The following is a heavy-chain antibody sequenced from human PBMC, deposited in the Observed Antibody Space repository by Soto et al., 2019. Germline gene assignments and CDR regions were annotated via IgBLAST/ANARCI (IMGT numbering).Heavy chain of an antibody. D-gene: IGHD6-13*01. CDR2: ISYDGSNK. CDR3: AKDKAAGPGDY. CDR1: GFTFSSYG. Sequence: QVQLVESGGGVVQHGRSLRLSCAASGFTFSSYGMHWVRQAPGMGLEWVAVISYDGSNKYYADSVKGRFTISRDNSKNTLYLQMNSLRAEDTAVYYCAKDKAAGPGDYWGQGTLVTVSS. J-gene: IGHJ4*02. V-gene: IGHV3-30*18.